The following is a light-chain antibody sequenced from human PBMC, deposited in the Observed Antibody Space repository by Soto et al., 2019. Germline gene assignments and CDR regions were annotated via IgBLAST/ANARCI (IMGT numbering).Light chain of an antibody. CDR1: SSNIGAGYD. CDR2: GNS. Sequence: QLVLTQPPSVSGAPGQWVPISCTGSSSNIGAGYDVHWYQQLPGTAPKLLIYGNSNRPSGVPDRFSGSKSGTSASLAITGLQAEDEADYYCQSYDSSLSGYVFGTGTKVTVL. J-gene: IGLJ1*01. V-gene: IGLV1-40*01. CDR3: QSYDSSLSGYV.